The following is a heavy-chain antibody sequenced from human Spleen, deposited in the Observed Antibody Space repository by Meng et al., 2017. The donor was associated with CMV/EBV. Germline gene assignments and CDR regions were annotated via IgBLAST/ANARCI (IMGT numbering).Heavy chain of an antibody. CDR2: IKQDGSEK. CDR1: GFTFSSYW. Sequence: GESLKISCAASGFTFSSYWMSWVRQAPGKGLEWVANIKQDGSEKYYVDSVKGRFTISRDNAKNSLYLQMNSLRAEDTAVYYCAREPGQYDFWSGYYNYYFDYWGQGTLVTVSS. D-gene: IGHD3-3*01. V-gene: IGHV3-7*01. J-gene: IGHJ4*02. CDR3: AREPGQYDFWSGYYNYYFDY.